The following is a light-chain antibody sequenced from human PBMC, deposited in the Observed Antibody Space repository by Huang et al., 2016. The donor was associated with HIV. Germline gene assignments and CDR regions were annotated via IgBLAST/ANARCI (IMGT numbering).Light chain of an antibody. CDR2: AAS. Sequence: IQLTQSPSSLSASVGDRVTITCRASQDIGSYLAWYQQKPGKAPKLLIYAASTLQSGVPSRCSGGGSGTDFTLTISSLQSDDFATYYCQQVNSYPSLTFGGGTKVDIK. V-gene: IGKV1-9*01. CDR3: QQVNSYPSLT. CDR1: QDIGSY. J-gene: IGKJ4*01.